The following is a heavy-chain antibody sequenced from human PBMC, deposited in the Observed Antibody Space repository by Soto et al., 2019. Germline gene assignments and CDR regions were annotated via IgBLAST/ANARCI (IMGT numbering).Heavy chain of an antibody. V-gene: IGHV3-48*03. D-gene: IGHD2-8*01. CDR3: AGERELMYAPYDAFNL. CDR1: GFALDTYD. CDR2: IGTGGDRI. J-gene: IGHJ3*01. Sequence: EEQLVESGGGLVQPGGSLRLSCISSGFALDTYDMSWVRQAPGKALEWISHIGTGGDRIYYADSVKGRFTISRDNARNSLYLQMSGLRDNDTALYYCAGERELMYAPYDAFNLWGQGTLVTVSS.